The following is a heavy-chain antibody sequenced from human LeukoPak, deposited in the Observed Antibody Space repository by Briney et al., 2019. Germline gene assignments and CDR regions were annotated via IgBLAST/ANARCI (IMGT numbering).Heavy chain of an antibody. Sequence: PSETLSLTCAVYGGSFSGYYWSWIRQPPGKGLEWIGEINHSGSTNYNPSLKSRVTISVDTSKNQFSLKLSSVTAADTAVYYCARGTHNYDSSGSHYFDYWGQGTLVTVSS. CDR2: INHSGST. CDR3: ARGTHNYDSSGSHYFDY. D-gene: IGHD3-22*01. V-gene: IGHV4-34*01. CDR1: GGSFSGYY. J-gene: IGHJ4*02.